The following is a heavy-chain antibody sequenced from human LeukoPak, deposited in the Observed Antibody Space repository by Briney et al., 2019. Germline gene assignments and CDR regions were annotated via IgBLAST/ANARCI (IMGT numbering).Heavy chain of an antibody. CDR2: ISGSGGST. Sequence: GGSLRLSCAASGFTFSSYGMHWVRQAPGKGLEWVSAISGSGGSTYYADSVRGRFTISRDNSKNTLYLQMNSLRAEDTAVYYCAKDITMVRALYYFDYWGQGTLVTVSS. V-gene: IGHV3-23*01. D-gene: IGHD3-10*01. J-gene: IGHJ4*02. CDR1: GFTFSSYG. CDR3: AKDITMVRALYYFDY.